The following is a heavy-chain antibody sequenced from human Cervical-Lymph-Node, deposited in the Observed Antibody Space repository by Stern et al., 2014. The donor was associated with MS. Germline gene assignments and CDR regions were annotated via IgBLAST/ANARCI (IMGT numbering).Heavy chain of an antibody. CDR3: ARWSVACDH. CDR2: IYPGDSDI. D-gene: IGHD2-21*01. CDR1: GYNFINYW. Sequence: EDQLVESGTEVKEPGESLKISCKTSGYNFINYWIAWVRQVPGKGLEWIGIIYPGDSDIRYSPSFQGHVTMSVDKSKTTAYLQWKSLKASDSAVYYCARWSVACDHWGQGALITVSS. J-gene: IGHJ4*02. V-gene: IGHV5-51*03.